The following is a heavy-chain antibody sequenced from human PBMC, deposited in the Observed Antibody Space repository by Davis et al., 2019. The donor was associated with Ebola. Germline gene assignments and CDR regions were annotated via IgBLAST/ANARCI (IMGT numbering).Heavy chain of an antibody. J-gene: IGHJ6*02. CDR1: GYTFTSYY. V-gene: IGHV1-46*01. CDR3: AGEKVRGYSGYDIKSVVGSYYYYYYGMDV. CDR2: INPSGGSP. Sequence: AASVNVSCKASGYTFTSYYMHWVRQAPAQELEWMGIINPSGGSPSHAQKFQGRVTMTRDTSPSTVYMELSSLRSEDTAVYYCAGEKVRGYSGYDIKSVVGSYYYYYYGMDVWGQGTTVTVSS. D-gene: IGHD5-12*01.